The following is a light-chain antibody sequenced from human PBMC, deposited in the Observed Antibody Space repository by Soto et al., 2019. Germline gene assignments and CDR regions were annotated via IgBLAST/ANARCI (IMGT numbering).Light chain of an antibody. J-gene: IGKJ2*01. Sequence: DLQMTQSPSTLSASVGDRVTITCRASQSISSWLAWYQQKPGKAPKLLSYKASSLESGVPSRFSGSGSGTEFTLTISSLQPDDFATYYCQEYKSYSTFGQGTKLEIK. V-gene: IGKV1-5*03. CDR2: KAS. CDR1: QSISSW. CDR3: QEYKSYST.